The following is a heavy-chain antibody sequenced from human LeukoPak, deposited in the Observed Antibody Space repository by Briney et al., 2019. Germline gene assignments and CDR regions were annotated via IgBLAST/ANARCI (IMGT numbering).Heavy chain of an antibody. D-gene: IGHD2-21*01. CDR2: IDPSDSYT. CDR1: GSSFTSYW. CDR3: ARPGGDDNYYYYGMDV. Sequence: GGSLQISCQGSGSSFTSYWISWVRQLPGKGLEWMGRIDPSDSYTNYSPSFQGHVTISADKSISTAYLQWSSLKASDTAMYYCARPGGDDNYYYYGMDVWGQGTTVTVSS. V-gene: IGHV5-10-1*01. J-gene: IGHJ6*02.